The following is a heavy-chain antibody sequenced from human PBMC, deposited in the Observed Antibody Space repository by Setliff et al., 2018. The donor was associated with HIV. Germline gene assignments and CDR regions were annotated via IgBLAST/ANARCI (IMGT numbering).Heavy chain of an antibody. CDR3: TRGGNSRAAWFDS. D-gene: IGHD6-6*01. V-gene: IGHV4-34*01. CDR2: INDNGST. CDR1: GGSFSGCY. J-gene: IGHJ5*01. Sequence: SETLSLTCAVYGGSFSGCYWSWIRQPPGKGLEWIGEINDNGSTNYNPSLKSRVTISVDKSKNQISLKMTSVTAADTAVYYCTRGGNSRAAWFDSWGQGTLVTVSS.